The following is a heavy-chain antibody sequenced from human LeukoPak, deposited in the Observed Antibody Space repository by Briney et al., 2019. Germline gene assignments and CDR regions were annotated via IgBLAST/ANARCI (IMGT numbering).Heavy chain of an antibody. CDR1: GFTFSTYG. CDR3: ARAGFFRFDY. Sequence: PGGSLRLSCAASGFTFSTYGMHWVRQAPGKGLEWVAFIRYDGSNEYYADSVKGRFTISRDNAKNTLYLQMNTLTAEDTAVYYCARAGFFRFDYWGQGTLVTVSS. D-gene: IGHD1-14*01. CDR2: IRYDGSNE. V-gene: IGHV3-30*02. J-gene: IGHJ4*02.